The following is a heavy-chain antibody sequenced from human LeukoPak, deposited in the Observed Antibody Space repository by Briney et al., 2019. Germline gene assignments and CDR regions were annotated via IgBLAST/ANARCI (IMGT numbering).Heavy chain of an antibody. CDR1: GFTFSSYA. CDR3: AKGPHYYDSSGPLDY. CDR2: ISGSGGST. Sequence: GGSLRLSCAASGFTFSSYAMSWVRQAPGKGLEWVSAISGSGGSTYYADSVKGRFTISRDNSKNTLYLQMNSLRAEDTAVYYCAKGPHYYDSSGPLDYWGRGTLVTVSS. D-gene: IGHD3-22*01. J-gene: IGHJ4*02. V-gene: IGHV3-23*01.